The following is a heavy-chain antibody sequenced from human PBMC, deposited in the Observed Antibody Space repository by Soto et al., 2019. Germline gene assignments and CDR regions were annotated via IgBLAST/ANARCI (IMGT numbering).Heavy chain of an antibody. Sequence: PVGALRLSCEASGCSFSSSWLHLVRLAPGKGLLWVSRMNGDGRDTIYADSVKGRFTTSRDNAKNMLYLQMSSLRGEDTALSYCARWAVPRHDFDVWGGGTMVNVSS. CDR3: ARWAVPRHDFDV. J-gene: IGHJ3*01. V-gene: IGHV3-74*01. CDR1: GCSFSSSW. CDR2: MNGDGRDT. D-gene: IGHD6-19*01.